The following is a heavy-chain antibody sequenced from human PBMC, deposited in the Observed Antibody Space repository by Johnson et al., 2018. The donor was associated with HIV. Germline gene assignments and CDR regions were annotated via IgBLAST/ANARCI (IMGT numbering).Heavy chain of an antibody. CDR2: IRSKAYGGTT. Sequence: VQLVESGGGVVQPGGSLRLSCAASGFTFSSYGMHWVRQAPGKGLEWVGFIRSKAYGGTTEYAASVKGRFTISRDDSKFIVYLQMNSLKTEDTAVYYCTRDEGDGYNDDAFDIWGQGTMV. J-gene: IGHJ3*02. CDR1: GFTFSSYG. D-gene: IGHD5-24*01. CDR3: TRDEGDGYNDDAFDI. V-gene: IGHV3-49*04.